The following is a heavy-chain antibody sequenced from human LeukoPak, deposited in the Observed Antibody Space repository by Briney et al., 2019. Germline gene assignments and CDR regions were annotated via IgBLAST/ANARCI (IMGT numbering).Heavy chain of an antibody. CDR1: GYTFTSYD. V-gene: IGHV1-69*13. D-gene: IGHD1-7*01. Sequence: GASVKVSCKASGYTFTSYDINWVRQAPGQGLEWMGGIIPIFGTANYAQKFQGRVTITADESTSTAYMELSSLRSEDTAVYYCASPNWNYGPFDIWGQGTMVTVSS. CDR3: ASPNWNYGPFDI. CDR2: IIPIFGTA. J-gene: IGHJ3*02.